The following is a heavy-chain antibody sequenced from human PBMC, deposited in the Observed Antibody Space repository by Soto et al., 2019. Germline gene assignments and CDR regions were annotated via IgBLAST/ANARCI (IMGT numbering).Heavy chain of an antibody. V-gene: IGHV6-1*01. J-gene: IGHJ5*02. CDR1: GDSVSSNSAA. Sequence: SQTLSLTCAISGDSVSSNSAAWNWIRQSPSRGLEWLGRTYYRSKWYNDYAVSVKSRITINPDTSKNQFSLQLNSVTPEDTAVYYCARAPGYCSGGSCYFDWFDPWGQGTLVTVSS. D-gene: IGHD2-15*01. CDR3: ARAPGYCSGGSCYFDWFDP. CDR2: TYYRSKWYN.